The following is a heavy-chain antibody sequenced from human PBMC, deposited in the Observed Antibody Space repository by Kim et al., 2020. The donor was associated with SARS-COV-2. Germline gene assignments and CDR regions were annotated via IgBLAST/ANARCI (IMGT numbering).Heavy chain of an antibody. CDR1: GFTFDDYA. CDR3: AKDRGGGNAFDI. J-gene: IGHJ3*02. CDR2: ISWNSGSI. V-gene: IGHV3-9*01. Sequence: GGSLRLSCAASGFTFDDYAMHWVRQAPGKGLEWVSGISWNSGSICYADSVKGRFTISRDNAKNSLYLQMNSLRAEDTALYYCAKDRGGGNAFDIWGQGTMVTVSS. D-gene: IGHD3-16*01.